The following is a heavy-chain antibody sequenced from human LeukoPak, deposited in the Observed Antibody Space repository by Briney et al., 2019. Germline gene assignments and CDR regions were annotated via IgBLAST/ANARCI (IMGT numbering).Heavy chain of an antibody. D-gene: IGHD5-12*01. CDR2: ISSSLSSI. V-gene: IGHV3-48*01. CDR3: VRGPRYSGYDYFDY. J-gene: IGHJ4*02. Sequence: GGSLRLSCAASGFTFSTYSMNWVRQAPGKGLEWVSYISSSLSSIYYADSVKGRFTISRDNAKNSLYLQMGSLRREDTAAYFCVRGPRYSGYDYFDYWGQGTLVTVSS. CDR1: GFTFSTYS.